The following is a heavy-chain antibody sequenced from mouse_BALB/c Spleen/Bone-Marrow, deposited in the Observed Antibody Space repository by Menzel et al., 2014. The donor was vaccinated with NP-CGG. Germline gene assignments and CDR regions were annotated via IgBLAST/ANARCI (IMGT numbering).Heavy chain of an antibody. J-gene: IGHJ4*01. D-gene: IGHD6-1*01. Sequence: SCAASGDSFSTENMSWVRQAPGKGLEWVSAISEPDGSTYYADSVKGRFTISRDNSKNTLYLQMNSLRAEDTAVYYCASQRPSSTAQFQSWGQGTLVTVS. V-gene: IGHV5-12-2*01. CDR3: ASQRPSSTAQFQS. CDR2: ISEPDGST. CDR1: GDSFSTEN.